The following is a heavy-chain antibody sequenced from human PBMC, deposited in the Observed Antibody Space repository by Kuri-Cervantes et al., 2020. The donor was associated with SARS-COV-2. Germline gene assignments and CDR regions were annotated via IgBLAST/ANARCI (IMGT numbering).Heavy chain of an antibody. J-gene: IGHJ4*02. V-gene: IGHV4-39*01. D-gene: IGHD3-3*01. CDR2: IYYSGST. Sequence: GSLRLSCTVSGGSISSSSYYWGRIRQPPGKGLEWIGSIYYSGSTYYNPSLKSRVTISVDTSKNQFSLKLSSATAADTAVYYCARLVPYYDFWSGSHYFDYWGQGTLVTVSS. CDR1: GGSISSSSYY. CDR3: ARLVPYYDFWSGSHYFDY.